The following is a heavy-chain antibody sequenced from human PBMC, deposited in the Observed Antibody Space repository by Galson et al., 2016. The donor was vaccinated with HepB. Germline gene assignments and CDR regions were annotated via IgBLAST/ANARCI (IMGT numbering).Heavy chain of an antibody. Sequence: SLRLSCAASGFTFRSYAMHWVRQAPGKGLEWVAVISYDGRNIYYADSVKGQFFISRDNSKNTLYLQMNSLRPEDTAVYYCARDREQQLPDYIFYYYGMDVWGQGTTVTVSS. D-gene: IGHD6-13*01. J-gene: IGHJ6*02. CDR3: ARDREQQLPDYIFYYYGMDV. CDR2: ISYDGRNI. V-gene: IGHV3-30*04. CDR1: GFTFRSYA.